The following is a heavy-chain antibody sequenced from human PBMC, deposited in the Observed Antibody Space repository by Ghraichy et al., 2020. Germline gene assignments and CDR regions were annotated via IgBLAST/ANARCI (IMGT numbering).Heavy chain of an antibody. CDR1: GYTFTDYY. D-gene: IGHD4-23*01. J-gene: IGHJ3*02. V-gene: IGHV1-2*06. CDR3: ARGYGGYSADSFNT. CDR2: INPNGGGT. Sequence: ASVKVSCKASGYTFTDYYMHWVRQAPGQGLEWMGRINPNGGGTTYGKKFQGRVTMTRDTSITTVYMELSRLTSVYTAIYYCARGYGGYSADSFNTWGQGTLVSVS.